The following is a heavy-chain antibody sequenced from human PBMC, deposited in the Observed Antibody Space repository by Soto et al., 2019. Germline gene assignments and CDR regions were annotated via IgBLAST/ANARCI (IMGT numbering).Heavy chain of an antibody. CDR3: ARDWGGEGTFDY. J-gene: IGHJ4*02. D-gene: IGHD3-16*01. CDR1: GFTLSSYS. V-gene: IGHV3-21*01. Sequence: EVQLVESGGGLVKPGGSLRLSCAASGFTLSSYSMNWVRQAPGKGLEWVSSISSSSSYIYYADPVKGRFTISRDNAKNSLYLQMNSLRAEDTAVYYCARDWGGEGTFDYWGQGTLVTVSS. CDR2: ISSSSSYI.